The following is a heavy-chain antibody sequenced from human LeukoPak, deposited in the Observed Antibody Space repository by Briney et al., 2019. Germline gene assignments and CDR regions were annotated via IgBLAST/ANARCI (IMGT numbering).Heavy chain of an antibody. D-gene: IGHD3-16*01. CDR3: ARDHGALFDY. CDR2: IIPIFGTA. Sequence: GASVKVSCTASGGTFSSYAISWVRQAPGQGLEWMGGIIPIFGTANYAQKFQGRVTITADESTSTAYMELSSLRSEDTAVYYCARDHGALFDYWGQGTLVTVSS. V-gene: IGHV1-69*13. CDR1: GGTFSSYA. J-gene: IGHJ4*02.